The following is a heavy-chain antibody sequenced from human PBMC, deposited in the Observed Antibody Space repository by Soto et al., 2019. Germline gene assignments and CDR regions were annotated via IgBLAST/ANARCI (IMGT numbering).Heavy chain of an antibody. CDR3: ARGTYYDFWSGLGLWVDDAFDI. V-gene: IGHV1-8*01. CDR1: GYTFTSYD. Sequence: ASVKVSCKASGYTFTSYDINWVRQATGQGLEWMGWMNPNSGNTGYAQKFQGRVTMTRNPSISTAYMELSSLRSEDTAVYYCARGTYYDFWSGLGLWVDDAFDIWGQGTMVTVSS. CDR2: MNPNSGNT. J-gene: IGHJ3*02. D-gene: IGHD3-3*01.